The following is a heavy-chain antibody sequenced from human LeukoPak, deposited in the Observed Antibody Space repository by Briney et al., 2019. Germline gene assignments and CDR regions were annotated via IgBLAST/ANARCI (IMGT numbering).Heavy chain of an antibody. V-gene: IGHV3-21*04. Sequence: PGGSLRLSCAASGFTFSIYSMNWVRQAPGKGLEWVSRITSSSNYIYYADSVKGRFTISRDNSKNTLYLQMNSLRAEDTAVYYCAKGPLPRITGTAPFDYWGQGTLVTVSS. CDR2: ITSSSNYI. J-gene: IGHJ4*02. D-gene: IGHD1-7*01. CDR3: AKGPLPRITGTAPFDY. CDR1: GFTFSIYS.